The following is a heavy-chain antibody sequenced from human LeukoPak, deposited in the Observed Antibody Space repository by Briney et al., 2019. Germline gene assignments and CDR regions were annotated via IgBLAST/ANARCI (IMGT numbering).Heavy chain of an antibody. D-gene: IGHD2-15*01. CDR2: INQDGTIK. CDR1: GFTFSTYW. CDR3: SGGDVFDI. V-gene: IGHV3-7*01. Sequence: GGSLRLSCAGYGFTFSTYWMTWVRQAPGKGLEWVANINQDGTIKQYVESVKGRFTISRDNAKTSLYLQMNSLGDEDTAIYYCSGGDVFDIWGQGTMVTVSS. J-gene: IGHJ3*02.